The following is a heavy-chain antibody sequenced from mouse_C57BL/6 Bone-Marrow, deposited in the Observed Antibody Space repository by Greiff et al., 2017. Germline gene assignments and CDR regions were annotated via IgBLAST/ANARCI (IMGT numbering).Heavy chain of an antibody. D-gene: IGHD2-1*01. V-gene: IGHV1-64*01. CDR3: APLLAWFAY. J-gene: IGHJ3*01. Sequence: QVQLQQPGAELVKPGASVKLSCKASGYTFTSYWMHWVKQRPGQGLEWIGMIHPNSGSTNYNEKFKSKATLNVEQSYSTAYMQLSSLTSEYSSVYSCAPLLAWFAYWCQGTLVTVSA. CDR1: GYTFTSYW. CDR2: IHPNSGST.